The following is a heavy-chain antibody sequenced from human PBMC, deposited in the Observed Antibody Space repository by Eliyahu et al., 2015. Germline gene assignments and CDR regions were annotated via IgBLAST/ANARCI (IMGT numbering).Heavy chain of an antibody. V-gene: IGHV3-48*02. D-gene: IGHD6-19*01. J-gene: IGHJ3*02. CDR3: ARDQIESSGWYHRAFDI. CDR2: ISGSSSTI. CDR1: GFTFRXXS. Sequence: EVQLVESGGGLVQPGGSXXLSCAASGFTFRXXSMNWVRQAPGKGLEWVSYISGSSSTIYYADSVKGRFTISRDNAKNSLYLQMNSLRDEDTAVYYCARDQIESSGWYHRAFDIWGQGTMVTVSS.